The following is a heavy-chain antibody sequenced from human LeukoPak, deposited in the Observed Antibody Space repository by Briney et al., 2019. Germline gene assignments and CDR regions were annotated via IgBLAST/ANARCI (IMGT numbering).Heavy chain of an antibody. Sequence: GGSLRLSCALCGYTLWIYPVHWVRQAPGKGREWVADITYDGSNKYYAVCVNGGFTISRDNTKNKLYLQMNSLRAEDTAVYYCARDGGWAWYYYYGMDVWGQGTTVTVSS. CDR2: ITYDGSNK. V-gene: IGHV3-30-3*01. D-gene: IGHD3-16*01. CDR1: GYTLWIYP. CDR3: ARDGGWAWYYYYGMDV. J-gene: IGHJ6*02.